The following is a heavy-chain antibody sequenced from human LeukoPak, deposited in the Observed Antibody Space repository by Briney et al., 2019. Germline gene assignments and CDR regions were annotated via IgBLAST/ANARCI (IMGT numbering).Heavy chain of an antibody. CDR2: IRYDGSNK. V-gene: IGHV3-30*02. J-gene: IGHJ4*02. D-gene: IGHD3-16*02. CDR1: GFTFSSYG. CDR3: AKDGKLANDYVWGSYRYPDY. Sequence: PGGSLRLSCAASGFTFSSYGMHWLRQAPGKGLEWVAFIRYDGSNKYYADSVKGRFTISRDNSKNTLYLQMNSLRAEDTAVYYCAKDGKLANDYVWGSYRYPDYWGQGTLVTVSS.